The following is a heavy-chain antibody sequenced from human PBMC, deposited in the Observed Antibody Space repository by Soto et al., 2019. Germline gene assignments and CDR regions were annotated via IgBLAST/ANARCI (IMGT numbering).Heavy chain of an antibody. CDR2: ISSSGSTI. CDR1: VFTFSSYE. CDR3: ARFGSSIAARYYYYYYGMDV. Sequence: GGALRVSCAASVFTFSSYEMNWVRQAPGKGLEWVSYISSSGSTIYYADSVKGRFTISRDNAKNSLYLQMNSLRAEDTAVYYCARFGSSIAARYYYYYYGMDVWGQGTTVTVSS. J-gene: IGHJ6*02. V-gene: IGHV3-48*03. D-gene: IGHD6-6*01.